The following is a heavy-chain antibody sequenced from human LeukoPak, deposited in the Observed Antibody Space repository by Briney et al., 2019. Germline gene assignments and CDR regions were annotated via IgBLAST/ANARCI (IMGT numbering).Heavy chain of an antibody. CDR3: ASVPIYYDYGDY. V-gene: IGHV1-69*05. Sequence: SVKVSCKASGGTFSSYAISWVRQAPGQGLEWMGGIIPIFGTANYAQKFQGRVTITTDEPTSTAYMELSSLRSEDTAVYYCASVPIYYDYGDYWGQGTLVTVSS. CDR1: GGTFSSYA. D-gene: IGHD3-10*01. CDR2: IIPIFGTA. J-gene: IGHJ4*02.